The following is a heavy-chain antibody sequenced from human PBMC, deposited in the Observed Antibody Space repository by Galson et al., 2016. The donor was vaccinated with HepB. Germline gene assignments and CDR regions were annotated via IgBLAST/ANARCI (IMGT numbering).Heavy chain of an antibody. Sequence: ETLSLTCGVYGGSFNDHYWSWIRQSPGRGLEWIGEINYAGDTKYNPPLKSRVTISVDTSKNQFSLKLKSMTAADTAVYFCARVVVAATKWFDPWGQGTLVTVSS. CDR2: INYAGDT. J-gene: IGHJ5*02. CDR1: GGSFNDHY. D-gene: IGHD2-15*01. V-gene: IGHV4-34*01. CDR3: ARVVVAATKWFDP.